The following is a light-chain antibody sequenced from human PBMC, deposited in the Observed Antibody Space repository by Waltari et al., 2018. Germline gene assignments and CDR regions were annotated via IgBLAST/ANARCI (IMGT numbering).Light chain of an antibody. J-gene: IGKJ3*01. V-gene: IGKV1-39*01. Sequence: DIQITQSPSSLSASVGDRVTITCRASQSNKNHLNWYQQNPGEAPKLLIYAASRLQSGVPSRFSGSGSGTDFALTISSLQPEDFATYYCQQSYSTPPYTFGPGTKVDFK. CDR2: AAS. CDR3: QQSYSTPPYT. CDR1: QSNKNH.